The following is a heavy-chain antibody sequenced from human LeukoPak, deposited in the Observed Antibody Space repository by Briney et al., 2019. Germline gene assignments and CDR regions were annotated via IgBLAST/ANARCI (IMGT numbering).Heavy chain of an antibody. CDR2: IITVGSIT. V-gene: IGHV3-74*01. J-gene: IGHJ4*02. D-gene: IGHD3-10*01. CDR1: GFTFSDYW. Sequence: GGSMRLSCAASGFTFSDYWIHWVRHAHGKGLVWVSRIITVGSITNYADSVKGRFSISRDNAKNTLYLQMSSLRAEDTAVYYCARDRGPRTGFMVREAYDYWGQGTLVTVSS. CDR3: ARDRGPRTGFMVREAYDY.